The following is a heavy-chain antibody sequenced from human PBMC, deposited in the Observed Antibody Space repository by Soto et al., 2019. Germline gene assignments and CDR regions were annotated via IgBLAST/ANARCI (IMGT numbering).Heavy chain of an antibody. J-gene: IGHJ3*02. V-gene: IGHV4-59*01. D-gene: IGHD5-12*01. CDR2: IYYSGST. CDR1: GGSISSYY. CDR3: AGGYERNDAFDI. Sequence: SETLSLTCTVSGGSISSYYWSWIRQPPGKGLEWIGYIYYSGSTNYNPSLKSRVTISVDTSKNQFSLKLSSVTAADTAVYYCAGGYERNDAFDIWGQGTMVTVSS.